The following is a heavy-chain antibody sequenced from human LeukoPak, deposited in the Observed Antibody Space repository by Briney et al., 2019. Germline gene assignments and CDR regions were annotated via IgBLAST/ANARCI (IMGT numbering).Heavy chain of an antibody. D-gene: IGHD3-10*01. CDR1: GFTFNTYA. J-gene: IGHJ4*02. CDR3: ARDPSMVRGVMLFDY. Sequence: PGGSLRLSCAASGFTFNTYAMHWVRQGPGKWLGWVATILYDGSNKFYADFVKGRFTISRDNSKNTLYLQMNSLRAEDTAVFYCARDPSMVRGVMLFDYWGQGTLVTVSS. V-gene: IGHV3-30*04. CDR2: ILYDGSNK.